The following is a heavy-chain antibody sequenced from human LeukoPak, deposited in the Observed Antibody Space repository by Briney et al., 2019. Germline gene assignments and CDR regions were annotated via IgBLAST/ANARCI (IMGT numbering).Heavy chain of an antibody. V-gene: IGHV4-34*01. CDR1: GGSFSGYY. CDR3: ARGLITMVRGRRYYMDV. J-gene: IGHJ6*03. Sequence: SETLSLTCAVYGGSFSGYYWSWIRQPPGKGLEWIGAINHSGSTNYNPSLKSRVTISVDTSKNQFSLKLSSVTAADTAVYYCARGLITMVRGRRYYMDVWGKGTTVTVSS. D-gene: IGHD3-10*01. CDR2: INHSGST.